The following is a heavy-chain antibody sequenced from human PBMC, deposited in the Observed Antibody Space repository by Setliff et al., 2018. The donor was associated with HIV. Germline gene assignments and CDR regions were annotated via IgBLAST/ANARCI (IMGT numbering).Heavy chain of an antibody. D-gene: IGHD2-15*01. Sequence: PSETLSLTCTVSGGSINSYYWNWIRQSPGKGLEWIGYIGYNGDTSYNPSLNSRVTLSVDRSKNQFSPKLSSVSAADTAVYFCARWGASGGRPDWHAFDMWGQGTMVTVSS. V-gene: IGHV4-59*01. J-gene: IGHJ3*02. CDR2: IGYNGDT. CDR3: ARWGASGGRPDWHAFDM. CDR1: GGSINSYY.